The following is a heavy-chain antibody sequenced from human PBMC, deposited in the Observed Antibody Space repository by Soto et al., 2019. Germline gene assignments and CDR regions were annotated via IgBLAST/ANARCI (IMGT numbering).Heavy chain of an antibody. V-gene: IGHV1-18*01. CDR2: ISAYNGNT. J-gene: IGHJ4*02. CDR1: GYTFTSYG. Sequence: ASVKVSCKASGYTFTSYGISWVRQAPGQGLEWMGWISAYNGNTNYAQKLQGRVTMTTDTSTSTAYMELRSLRSDDTAVYYCARDARYGSGINYFDYWGQGTLVTVSS. CDR3: ARDARYGSGINYFDY. D-gene: IGHD3-10*01.